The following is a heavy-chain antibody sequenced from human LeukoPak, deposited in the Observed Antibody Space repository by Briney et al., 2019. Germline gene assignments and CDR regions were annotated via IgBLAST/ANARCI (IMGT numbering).Heavy chain of an antibody. J-gene: IGHJ3*02. CDR1: GFTFSSYA. V-gene: IGHV3-23*01. Sequence: GGSLRLSCAASGFTFSSYAMSWVRQAPGKGLEWVSAISGSGGSTYYADSVKGRFTISRDNSKNTLYLQMNSLGAEDTAVYYCAKGVGQWLEWDAFDIWGQGTMVTVSS. CDR2: ISGSGGST. CDR3: AKGVGQWLEWDAFDI. D-gene: IGHD6-19*01.